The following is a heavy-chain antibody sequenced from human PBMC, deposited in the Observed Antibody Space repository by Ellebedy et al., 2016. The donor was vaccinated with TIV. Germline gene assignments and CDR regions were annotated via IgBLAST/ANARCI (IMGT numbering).Heavy chain of an antibody. J-gene: IGHJ4*02. CDR3: ARGPKYYYGSSGYFDY. Sequence: MPGGSLRLSCTVSGGSISTYYWSWIRQPPGKGLEWIGYIYYSGSTNYNPSLKSRVTISIDTSKNQFSLKLSSVTATDTAVYYCARGPKYYYGSSGYFDYWGQGILVTVSS. CDR2: IYYSGST. D-gene: IGHD3-22*01. CDR1: GGSISTYY. V-gene: IGHV4-59*01.